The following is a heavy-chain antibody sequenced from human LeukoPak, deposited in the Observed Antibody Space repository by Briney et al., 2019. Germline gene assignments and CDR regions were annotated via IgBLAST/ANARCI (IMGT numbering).Heavy chain of an antibody. Sequence: ASVKVSCKASGYTFTGYYMHWVRQAPGQGLEWMGWINPNSGGTNYAQKFQGRVTITADKSTSTAYMELSSLRSEDTAVYYCARESHDSSGYYYKPYYFDYWGQGTLVTVSS. V-gene: IGHV1-2*02. D-gene: IGHD3-22*01. J-gene: IGHJ4*02. CDR1: GYTFTGYY. CDR2: INPNSGGT. CDR3: ARESHDSSGYYYKPYYFDY.